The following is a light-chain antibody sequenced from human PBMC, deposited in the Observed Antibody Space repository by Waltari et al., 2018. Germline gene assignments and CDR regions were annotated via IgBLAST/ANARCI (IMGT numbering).Light chain of an antibody. V-gene: IGLV3-21*04. CDR2: YDR. Sequence: YVVTQPPSVSVAPGKTARLTCEGENIESKSVNWYQQKPGQAPVLVMFYDRDRPSGIPERFSGSNSGNTATLTINGVEPGDEADYHCQVWDDTNNSGVFGGGTKLTVL. J-gene: IGLJ3*02. CDR3: QVWDDTNNSGV. CDR1: NIESKS.